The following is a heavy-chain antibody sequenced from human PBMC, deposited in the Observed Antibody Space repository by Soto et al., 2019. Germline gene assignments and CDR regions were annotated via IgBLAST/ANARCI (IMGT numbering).Heavy chain of an antibody. CDR2: IWYDGSNK. J-gene: IGHJ4*02. Sequence: QVQLVESGGGVVQPGRSLRLSCAASGFTFSSYGMHWVRQAPGKGLEWVAVIWYDGSNKYYADSVKGRFTISRDNSKNTLYLQRNSLRAEDTAVYYCARDPAGGSYFFDYWGQGTLVTVSS. V-gene: IGHV3-33*01. CDR1: GFTFSSYG. CDR3: ARDPAGGSYFFDY. D-gene: IGHD1-26*01.